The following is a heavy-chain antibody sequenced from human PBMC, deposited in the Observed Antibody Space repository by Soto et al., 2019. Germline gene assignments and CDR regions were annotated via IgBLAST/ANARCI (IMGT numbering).Heavy chain of an antibody. Sequence: QVQLQESGPGLVKPSQTLSLTCTVSGGSISSGDYYWSWIRQPPGKGLEWIGYIYYSGSTYYNPSLKRRVTISADTSMNQFSLKLSSVTAACTAVYYCAIMYYYDRYFQPWGQGTLVTVSS. CDR2: IYYSGST. CDR1: GGSISSGDYY. CDR3: AIMYYYDRYFQP. J-gene: IGHJ1*01. D-gene: IGHD3-10*02. V-gene: IGHV4-30-4*01.